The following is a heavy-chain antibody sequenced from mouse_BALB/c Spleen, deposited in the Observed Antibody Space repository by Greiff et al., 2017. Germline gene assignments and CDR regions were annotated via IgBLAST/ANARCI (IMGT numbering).Heavy chain of an antibody. CDR3: TRGYGNYPAWFAY. CDR2: IYPGSGST. D-gene: IGHD2-10*02. J-gene: IGHJ3*01. Sequence: LQQPGSELVRPGASVKLSCKASGYTFTSYWMHWVKQRHGQGLEWIGNIYPGSGSTNYDEKFKSKGTLTVDTSSSTAYMHLSSLTSEDSAVYYCTRGYGNYPAWFAYWGQGTLVTVSA. V-gene: IGHV1S22*01. CDR1: GYTFTSYW.